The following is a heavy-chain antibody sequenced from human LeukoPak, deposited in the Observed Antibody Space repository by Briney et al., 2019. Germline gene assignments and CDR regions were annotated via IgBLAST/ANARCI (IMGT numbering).Heavy chain of an antibody. CDR2: INHSGST. CDR1: GYSISSGYY. V-gene: IGHV4-38-2*02. Sequence: SETLSLKCTVSGYSISSGYYWSWIRQPPGKGLEWIGEINHSGSTNYNPSLKSRVTISVDTSKNQFSLKLSSVTAADTAVYYCARGGSPGGFDPWGQGTLVTVSS. CDR3: ARGGSPGGFDP. J-gene: IGHJ5*02. D-gene: IGHD2-15*01.